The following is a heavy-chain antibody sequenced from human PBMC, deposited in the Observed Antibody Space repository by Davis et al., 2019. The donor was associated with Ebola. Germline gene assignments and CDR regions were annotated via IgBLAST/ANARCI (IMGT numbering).Heavy chain of an antibody. CDR1: GFIFSSYV. D-gene: IGHD3-10*01. J-gene: IGHJ6*04. V-gene: IGHV3-21*01. Sequence: PGGSLRLSCSASGFIFSSYVMSWVRLAPGKGLEWVSFISDTSSNKFYAESVRGRFSISRDNVKTSLYLQMDNLRAEDTAVYYCARVGQVRFGLDVWGKGTAVTVSS. CDR3: ARVGQVRFGLDV. CDR2: ISDTSSNK.